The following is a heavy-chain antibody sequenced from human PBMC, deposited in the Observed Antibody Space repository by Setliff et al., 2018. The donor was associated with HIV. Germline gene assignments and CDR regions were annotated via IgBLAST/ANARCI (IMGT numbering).Heavy chain of an antibody. Sequence: SLRLSCGGSGFNFNNYAIHWVRQAPGKGLEWVAGISRKSDVIGYVDSAKARFRISRDDVSNSLHLQMNSRTIEDTALYFCVRDASVHGQFYYYMDVWGKGTSVTVSS. CDR3: VRDASVHGQFYYYMDV. D-gene: IGHD2-8*01. CDR1: GFNFNNYA. V-gene: IGHV3-9*01. CDR2: ISRKSDVI. J-gene: IGHJ6*03.